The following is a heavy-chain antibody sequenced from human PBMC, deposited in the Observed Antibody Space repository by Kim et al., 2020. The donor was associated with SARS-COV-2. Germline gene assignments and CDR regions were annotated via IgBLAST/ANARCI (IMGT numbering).Heavy chain of an antibody. V-gene: IGHV3-7*03. Sequence: YVDYVKGRFTISRENAKNSLYLQMNSLRAEDTAVYYCARESSGWYVLFDYWGQGTLVTVSS. J-gene: IGHJ4*02. CDR3: ARESSGWYVLFDY. D-gene: IGHD6-19*01.